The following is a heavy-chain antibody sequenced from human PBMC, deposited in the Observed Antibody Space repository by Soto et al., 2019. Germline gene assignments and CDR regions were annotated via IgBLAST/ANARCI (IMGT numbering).Heavy chain of an antibody. CDR2: IYYSGST. D-gene: IGHD3-22*01. Sequence: KPSETLSLTCVVSGGSLSGYYWSWIRQPPGKGLEWIGYIYYSGSTNYNPSLKSRVTMSVDTSKNQFSLKLSSVAAADTAVYYCAGARQWLSFDSWGPGILVTVSS. J-gene: IGHJ4*02. CDR1: GGSLSGYY. CDR3: AGARQWLSFDS. V-gene: IGHV4-59*01.